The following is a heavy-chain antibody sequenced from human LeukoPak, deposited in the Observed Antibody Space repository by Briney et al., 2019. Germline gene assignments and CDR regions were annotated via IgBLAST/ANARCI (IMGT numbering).Heavy chain of an antibody. Sequence: ASETLSLTCTVSGGSISSYYWSWIRQPPGKGLEWIGYIYYSGSTNYNPSLKSRVTISVDTSKNQFSLKLSSVTAADTAVYYCARLAWEGWVDYWGQGTLVTVSS. V-gene: IGHV4-59*01. CDR2: IYYSGST. J-gene: IGHJ4*02. CDR3: ARLAWEGWVDY. D-gene: IGHD1-26*01. CDR1: GGSISSYY.